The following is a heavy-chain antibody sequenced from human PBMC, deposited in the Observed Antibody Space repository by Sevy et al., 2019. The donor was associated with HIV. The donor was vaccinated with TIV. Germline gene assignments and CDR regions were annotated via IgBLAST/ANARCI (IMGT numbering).Heavy chain of an antibody. CDR1: GFTFSSYG. CDR3: AKDYGDYVTLGFDY. Sequence: GGSLRLSCAASGFTFSSYGMHWVRQAPGKGLEWVAVISYDGSNKYYADSVKGRFTISRDNSKNRLYLQMNSLRAEDTAVYYCAKDYGDYVTLGFDYWGQGTLVTVSS. J-gene: IGHJ4*02. V-gene: IGHV3-30*18. CDR2: ISYDGSNK. D-gene: IGHD4-17*01.